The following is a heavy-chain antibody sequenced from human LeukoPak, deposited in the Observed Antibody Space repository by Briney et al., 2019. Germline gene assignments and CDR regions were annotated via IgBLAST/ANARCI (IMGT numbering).Heavy chain of an antibody. CDR3: ARVGGGNGWYYFDY. J-gene: IGHJ4*02. Sequence: SETLSLTCTVSGGSISSSSYYWGWIRQPPGKGLEWIGSIYYSGSTYYNPSLKSRVTISVDTSKKQFSLQLSSVTVADRAVYNCARVGGGNGWYYFDYWGQGTLVTVSS. CDR2: IYYSGST. CDR1: GGSISSSSYY. D-gene: IGHD6-19*01. V-gene: IGHV4-39*01.